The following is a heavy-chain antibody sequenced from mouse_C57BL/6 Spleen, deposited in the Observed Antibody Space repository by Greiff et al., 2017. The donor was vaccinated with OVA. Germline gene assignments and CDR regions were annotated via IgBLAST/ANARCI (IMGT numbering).Heavy chain of an antibody. CDR1: GYTFTDYY. V-gene: IGHV1-75*01. CDR3: ARQGRGRGWFAD. CDR2: ISPGSGST. Sequence: QVQLQQSGPELVKPGASVKISCKASGYTFTDYYINWVKQRPEQGLEWIGWISPGSGSTYYNEKFKGKATFTVDKSSSTAYMLLSSLTSEDSAVYFCARQGRGRGWFADWGQGTLVTVSA. J-gene: IGHJ3*01.